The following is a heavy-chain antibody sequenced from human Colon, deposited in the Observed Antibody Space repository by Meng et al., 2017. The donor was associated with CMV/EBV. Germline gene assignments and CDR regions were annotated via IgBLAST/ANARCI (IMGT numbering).Heavy chain of an antibody. D-gene: IGHD6-6*01. Sequence: GESLKISCAASGFTFSSYAMSWVRQAPGKGLEWVSVIYSGGSSTYYADSVKGRFTISRDNSKNTLYLQMNSLRAEDTAVYYCARREAPSYFAHWGQGILVTVSS. CDR3: ARREAPSYFAH. CDR2: IYSGGSST. CDR1: GFTFSSYA. V-gene: IGHV3-23*03. J-gene: IGHJ4*02.